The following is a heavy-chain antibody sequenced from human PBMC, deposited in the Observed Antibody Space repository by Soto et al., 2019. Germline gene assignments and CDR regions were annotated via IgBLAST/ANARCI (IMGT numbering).Heavy chain of an antibody. CDR2: ISSSSSYI. V-gene: IGHV3-21*01. Sequence: GGSLRLSCAASGFTFSSYSMNWVRQAPGKGLEWVSSISSSSSYIYYADSVKGRFTISRDNAKNSLYLQMNSLRAEDTAVYYCARRHCSSTSCYEYYYYYMDVWGKGTTVTVSS. D-gene: IGHD2-2*01. CDR3: ARRHCSSTSCYEYYYYYMDV. J-gene: IGHJ6*03. CDR1: GFTFSSYS.